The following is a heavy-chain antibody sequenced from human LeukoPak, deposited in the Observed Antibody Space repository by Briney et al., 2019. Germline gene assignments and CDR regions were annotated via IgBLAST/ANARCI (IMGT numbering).Heavy chain of an antibody. J-gene: IGHJ4*02. D-gene: IGHD3-9*01. CDR1: GGTFSSYA. CDR2: IIPIFGTA. Sequence: SVKVSCKASGGTFSSYAISWVRQAPGQGLEWMEGIIPIFGTANYAQKFQGRVTITADESTSTAYMELSSLRSEDTAVYYCASGYYDILTGYPKDFDYWGQGTLVTVSS. CDR3: ASGYYDILTGYPKDFDY. V-gene: IGHV1-69*13.